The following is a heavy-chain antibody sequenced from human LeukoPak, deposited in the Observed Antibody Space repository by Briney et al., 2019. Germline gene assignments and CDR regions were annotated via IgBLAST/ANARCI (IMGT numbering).Heavy chain of an antibody. CDR1: GFTFSSYS. CDR2: ISSSSCTI. J-gene: IGHJ4*02. D-gene: IGHD3-22*01. Sequence: GRSLRLSCAASGFTFSSYSMNWVRQAPGKGLEWVSYISSSSCTIYYADSVKGRFTISRDNAKNSLYLQMNSLRAEDTAVYYCARGEWYDSSGYYFVDYWGQGTLVTVSS. V-gene: IGHV3-48*01. CDR3: ARGEWYDSSGYYFVDY.